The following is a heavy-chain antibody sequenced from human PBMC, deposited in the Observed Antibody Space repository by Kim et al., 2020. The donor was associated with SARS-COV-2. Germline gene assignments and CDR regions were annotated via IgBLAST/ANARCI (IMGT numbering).Heavy chain of an antibody. CDR1: GGSISNYY. J-gene: IGHJ4*02. Sequence: SETLSLTCTVSGGSISNYYWSWIRQTPGKALEWIGYIYNSGQTDYNPSLRSRVTISVDRSRNQFSLKLSSVTAADTAMYYCVRDREFGYWGQGALVTVSS. CDR2: IYNSGQT. V-gene: IGHV4-59*01. CDR3: VRDREFGY. D-gene: IGHD3-10*01.